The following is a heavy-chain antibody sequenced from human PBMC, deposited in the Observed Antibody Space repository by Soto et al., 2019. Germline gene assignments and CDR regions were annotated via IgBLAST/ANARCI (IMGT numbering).Heavy chain of an antibody. CDR1: GFTFSSYA. Sequence: GGSLRLSCAASGFTFSSYAMHWVRQAPGKGLEWVAVISYDGSNKYYADSVKGRFTISRDNSKNTLYLQMNSLRAEDTAVYYCARDTDSYVLLWFGNFDYWGQGTLVTVSS. CDR3: ARDTDSYVLLWFGNFDY. CDR2: ISYDGSNK. D-gene: IGHD3-10*01. J-gene: IGHJ4*02. V-gene: IGHV3-30-3*01.